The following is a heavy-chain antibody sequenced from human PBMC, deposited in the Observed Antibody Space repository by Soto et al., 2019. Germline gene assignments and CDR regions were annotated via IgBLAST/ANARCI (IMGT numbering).Heavy chain of an antibody. V-gene: IGHV1-69*13. CDR3: ARVAPYYDFWSGYQNYPDYYYGMDV. Sequence: VASVKVSCKASGGTFSSYAISWVRQAPGQGLEWMGGIIPIFGTANYAQKFQGRVTITADESTSTAYMELSSLRSEDTAVYYCARVAPYYDFWSGYQNYPDYYYGMDVWGQGTTVTVSS. CDR2: IIPIFGTA. J-gene: IGHJ6*02. D-gene: IGHD3-3*01. CDR1: GGTFSSYA.